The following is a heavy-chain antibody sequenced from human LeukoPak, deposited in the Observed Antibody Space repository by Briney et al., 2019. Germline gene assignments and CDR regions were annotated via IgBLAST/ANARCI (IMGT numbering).Heavy chain of an antibody. CDR3: ARGQSGYYHYYYYYGMDV. D-gene: IGHD3-22*01. V-gene: IGHV4-34*01. Sequence: GSLRLSCAASGFTFSSYAMSWVRQPPGKGLEWIGEINHSGSTNYNPSLKSRVTISVDTSKNQFSLKLSSVTAADTAVYYCARGQSGYYHYYYYYGMDVWGQGTTVTVSS. J-gene: IGHJ6*02. CDR1: GFTFSSYA. CDR2: INHSGST.